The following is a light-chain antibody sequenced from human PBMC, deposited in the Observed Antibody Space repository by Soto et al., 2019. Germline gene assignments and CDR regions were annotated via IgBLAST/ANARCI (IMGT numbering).Light chain of an antibody. CDR2: INSDGSH. CDR3: QTWGTGMV. CDR1: SGHSTYV. V-gene: IGLV4-69*01. J-gene: IGLJ2*01. Sequence: QLVLTQSPSASASLGASVKLTCTLSSGHSTYVIAWHQQQTEKGPRYLMTINSDGSHNKGDGIPDRFSGSRSGAERYLTISSLQSEDQADYYCQTWGTGMVFGGGTKLTVL.